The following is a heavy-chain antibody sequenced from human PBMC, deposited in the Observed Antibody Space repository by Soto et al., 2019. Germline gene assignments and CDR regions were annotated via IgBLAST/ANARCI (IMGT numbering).Heavy chain of an antibody. J-gene: IGHJ3*02. CDR1: GGTFSSYA. D-gene: IGHD3-22*01. CDR3: AGGSGYYSNDAFDI. CDR2: IIPIFGTA. V-gene: IGHV1-69*14. Sequence: QVQLVQSGAEVKKPGSSVKVSCKASGGTFSSYAISWVRQAPGQGLEWMGGIIPIFGTANYAQKFQGRVTTAADKSTSTAYTELSSLRSEDTAVYYCAGGSGYYSNDAFDIWGQGTMVTVSS.